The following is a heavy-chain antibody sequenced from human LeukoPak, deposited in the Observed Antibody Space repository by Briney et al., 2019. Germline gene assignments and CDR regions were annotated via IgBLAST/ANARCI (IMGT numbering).Heavy chain of an antibody. V-gene: IGHV3-33*01. CDR2: IWYDGSNK. D-gene: IGHD3-22*01. J-gene: IGHJ3*02. CDR3: ASEVVITHDDAFDI. Sequence: PGGSLRLSCAASGFTFSSYGMHWVRQAPGKGLEWVAVIWYDGSNKYYADSVKGRSTISRDNSKNTLYLQMNSLRAEDTAVYYCASEVVITHDDAFDIWGQGTMVTVSS. CDR1: GFTFSSYG.